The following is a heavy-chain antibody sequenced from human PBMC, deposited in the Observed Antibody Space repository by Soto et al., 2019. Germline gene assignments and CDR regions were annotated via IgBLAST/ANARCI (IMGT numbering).Heavy chain of an antibody. V-gene: IGHV1-18*01. D-gene: IGHD3-22*01. CDR3: ARDYYDSSGFWLVDAFDI. CDR1: GYTFTSYG. Sequence: ASVKVSCKASGYTFTSYGISWVRQAPGQGLEWMGWISAYNGNTNYAQKLQGRVTMTTDTSTSTAYMELRSLRSDDTAVYYCARDYYDSSGFWLVDAFDIWGQGTMVTVSS. J-gene: IGHJ3*02. CDR2: ISAYNGNT.